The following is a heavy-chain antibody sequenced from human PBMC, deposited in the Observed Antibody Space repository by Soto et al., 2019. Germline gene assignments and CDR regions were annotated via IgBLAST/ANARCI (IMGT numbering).Heavy chain of an antibody. CDR3: GRGRSGQIAAFY. D-gene: IGHD6-6*01. J-gene: IGHJ4*02. V-gene: IGHV1-2*02. CDR1: GYTFTGHY. CDR2: IGPESGAT. Sequence: ASVKVSCKASGYTFTGHYIHWVRQAPEQGPEWMGEIGPESGATRYAQKFQGRVTMTRETSITTVYMELKDLSPDDTAVYYCGRGRSGQIAAFYWGQGTTLTVYS.